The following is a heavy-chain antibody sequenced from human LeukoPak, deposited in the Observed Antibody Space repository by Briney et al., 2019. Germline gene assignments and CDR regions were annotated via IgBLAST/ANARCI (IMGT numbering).Heavy chain of an antibody. CDR2: IIPILGIA. Sequence: SVKVSCKASGGTFSSYAISWVRQAPGQGLEWMGRIIPILGIANYAQKFQGRVTITADKSTSTAYMELSSLRSQETAVYYCAREWYYDSSCYYLGYYFDYWGQGTLVTVSS. CDR3: AREWYYDSSCYYLGYYFDY. CDR1: GGTFSSYA. J-gene: IGHJ4*02. V-gene: IGHV1-69*04. D-gene: IGHD3-22*01.